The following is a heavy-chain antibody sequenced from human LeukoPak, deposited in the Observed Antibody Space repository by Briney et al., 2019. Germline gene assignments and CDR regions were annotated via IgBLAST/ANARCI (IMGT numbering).Heavy chain of an antibody. J-gene: IGHJ4*02. Sequence: SETLSLTCSVTGGSMNDYYWSWIRQPPGKGLEWIGNIHYSGSTNYNPSLKSRVTMSVDTSKTHFSLNLRSVTAADTAVYYCARRGSGWNYFGYWGQGALVTVSS. D-gene: IGHD6-19*01. CDR1: GGSMNDYY. V-gene: IGHV4-59*08. CDR3: ARRGSGWNYFGY. CDR2: IHYSGST.